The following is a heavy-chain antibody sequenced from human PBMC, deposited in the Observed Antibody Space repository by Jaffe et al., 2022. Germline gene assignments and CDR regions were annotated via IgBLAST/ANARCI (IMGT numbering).Heavy chain of an antibody. CDR2: ISWNSGSI. V-gene: IGHV3-9*01. CDR1: GFTFDDYA. CDR3: AKDITRYYYGSGSYYPGGWFDP. Sequence: EVQLVESGGGLVQPGRSLRLSCAASGFTFDDYAMHWVRQAPGKGLEWVSGISWNSGSIGYADSVKGRFTISRDNAKNSLYLQMNSLRAEDTALYYCAKDITRYYYGSGSYYPGGWFDPWGQGTLVTVSS. J-gene: IGHJ5*02. D-gene: IGHD3-10*01.